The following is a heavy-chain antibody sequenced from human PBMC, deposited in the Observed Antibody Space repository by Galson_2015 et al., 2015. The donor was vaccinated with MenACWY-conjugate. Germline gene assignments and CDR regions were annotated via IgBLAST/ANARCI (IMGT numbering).Heavy chain of an antibody. Sequence: SLRLSCAVSGFTFSSYWMSWVRQAPGTGLEWVANIKQDGREKNYVDSVKGRFTISRDNAGNSVYLQMDSLRVEDTAVYYCARDTRGHFDYWGQGTLVTFSS. CDR3: ARDTRGHFDY. CDR1: GFTFSSYW. CDR2: IKQDGREK. J-gene: IGHJ4*02. V-gene: IGHV3-7*03.